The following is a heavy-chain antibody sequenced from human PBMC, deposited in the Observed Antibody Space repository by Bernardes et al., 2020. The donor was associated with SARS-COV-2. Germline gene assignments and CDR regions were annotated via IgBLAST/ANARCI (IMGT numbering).Heavy chain of an antibody. D-gene: IGHD3-16*01. J-gene: IGHJ6*02. CDR1: GFTFGHYW. V-gene: IGHV3-74*01. CDR3: ARGGLSHSLDV. Sequence: GSLRLSCAASGFTFGHYWMYWVRQAPGKGLVWVSCIQSDGSATSYADSVKGRFTISRDNAKNTLYLQMNSVGADDTAVYYCARGGLSHSLDVWGQGTTVTVSS. CDR2: IQSDGSAT.